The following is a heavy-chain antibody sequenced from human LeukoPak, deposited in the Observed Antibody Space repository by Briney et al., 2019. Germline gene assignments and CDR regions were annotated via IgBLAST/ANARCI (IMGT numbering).Heavy chain of an antibody. Sequence: GGSLRLSCAASGFTFSSNYMSWVRQAPGKGLEWVSVIYSGGSTYYADSVKGRFTISRDNSKNTLYLQMNSLRAEDTAVYYCARDFGDYDFWSGYSPLYGMDVWGQGTTVTVSS. D-gene: IGHD3-3*01. V-gene: IGHV3-66*02. J-gene: IGHJ6*02. CDR2: IYSGGST. CDR3: ARDFGDYDFWSGYSPLYGMDV. CDR1: GFTFSSNY.